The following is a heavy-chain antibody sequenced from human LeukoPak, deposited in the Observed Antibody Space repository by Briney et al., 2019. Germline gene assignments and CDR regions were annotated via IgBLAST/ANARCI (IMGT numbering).Heavy chain of an antibody. Sequence: GGSLRLSCAASGFTFSSYSMNWVRQAPGKGLEWVSSIRSSSSYIYYADSVKGRFTISRDNAKNSLYLQMNSLRAEDTAVYYCARDPRTTVTTDDAFDIWGQGTMVTVSS. J-gene: IGHJ3*02. CDR1: GFTFSSYS. V-gene: IGHV3-21*01. D-gene: IGHD4-17*01. CDR3: ARDPRTTVTTDDAFDI. CDR2: IRSSSSYI.